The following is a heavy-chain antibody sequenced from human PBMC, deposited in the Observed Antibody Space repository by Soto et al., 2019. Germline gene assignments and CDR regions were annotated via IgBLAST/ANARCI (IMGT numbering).Heavy chain of an antibody. D-gene: IGHD1-1*01. Sequence: EVQLLESGGGLVQPGGSLRLSCAASGFTFSSYAMSWVRQAPGKGLEWVSAISGSGGSTYYADSVKGRFTISRDNSKNTLHLQMNSLRAEDTAVYYCPKAHDGRHYYYYGMDVWGQGTTVTVSS. CDR1: GFTFSSYA. CDR3: PKAHDGRHYYYYGMDV. J-gene: IGHJ6*02. V-gene: IGHV3-23*01. CDR2: ISGSGGST.